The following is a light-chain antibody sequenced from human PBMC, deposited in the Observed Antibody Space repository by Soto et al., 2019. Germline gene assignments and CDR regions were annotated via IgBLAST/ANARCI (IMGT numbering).Light chain of an antibody. CDR1: QSVYNTY. Sequence: EIVLTQSPGTLSLSPGERATLSCRASQSVYNTYLAWYQQKPGQAPRLLIFGASNRATGIPDRFSGRGSGTDFTLTITRLEREDFAVYYFQQDGRSPLTFGGGTKVEI. CDR3: QQDGRSPLT. CDR2: GAS. V-gene: IGKV3-20*01. J-gene: IGKJ4*01.